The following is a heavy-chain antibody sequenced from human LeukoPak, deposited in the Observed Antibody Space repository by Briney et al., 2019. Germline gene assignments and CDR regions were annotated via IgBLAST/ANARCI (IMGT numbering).Heavy chain of an antibody. J-gene: IGHJ4*02. Sequence: SETLSLTCAVSGGSISSGGYSWIWIRQPPGQGLEWIGYIYHSGSTNYNPSLKSRVTISVDTSKNQFSLKLSSVTAADTAVYYCARGSYYDSSGYFLFDYWGQGTLVTVSS. CDR3: ARGSYYDSSGYFLFDY. CDR2: IYHSGST. D-gene: IGHD3-22*01. V-gene: IGHV4-30-2*01. CDR1: GGSISSGGYS.